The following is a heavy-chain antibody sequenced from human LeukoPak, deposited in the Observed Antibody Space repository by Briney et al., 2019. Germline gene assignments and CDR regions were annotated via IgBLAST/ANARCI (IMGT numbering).Heavy chain of an antibody. J-gene: IGHJ3*02. CDR3: ARGGYDSSGYSVNDAFDI. D-gene: IGHD3-22*01. CDR2: ISNSSSYI. CDR1: GFPFSSYS. V-gene: IGHV3-21*01. Sequence: GGSLRLSCAASGFPFSSYSMNGVRQAPGKGLEWFSYISNSSSYIYYPDSVKGRFTISRDNAKHSLYLQMNSLIAEDTAVYYCARGGYDSSGYSVNDAFDIWGQGTMVTVSS.